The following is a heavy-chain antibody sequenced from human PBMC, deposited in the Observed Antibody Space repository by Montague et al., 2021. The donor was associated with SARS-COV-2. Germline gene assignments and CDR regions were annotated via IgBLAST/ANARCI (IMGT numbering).Heavy chain of an antibody. Sequence: SETLSLTCSTSGVSITSYYWSWVRQPAGKGLEWIGHIYASGSTNYSPALKSRVRLSIDNPKNQFSLKLGSLTAADTAVYYCVRDGGNWYYFDYWGQGALVTVSS. CDR2: IYASGST. J-gene: IGHJ4*02. V-gene: IGHV4-4*07. CDR1: GVSITSYY. D-gene: IGHD3-16*01. CDR3: VRDGGNWYYFDY.